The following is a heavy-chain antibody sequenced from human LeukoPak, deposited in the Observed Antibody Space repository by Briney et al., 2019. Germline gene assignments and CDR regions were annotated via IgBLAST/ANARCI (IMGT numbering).Heavy chain of an antibody. CDR1: GGTFSSYA. CDR3: SRPFCGGDCSVSYSGYYYGMDV. J-gene: IGHJ6*02. D-gene: IGHD2-21*02. Sequence: KVSCKASGGTFSSYAISWVRQAPGQGLEWMGGIIPIFGTANYAQKFQGRVTITADESTSTAYMELSSLRSEDTAVYYCSRPFCGGDCSVSYSGYYYGMDVWGQGTTVTVSS. CDR2: IIPIFGTA. V-gene: IGHV1-69*01.